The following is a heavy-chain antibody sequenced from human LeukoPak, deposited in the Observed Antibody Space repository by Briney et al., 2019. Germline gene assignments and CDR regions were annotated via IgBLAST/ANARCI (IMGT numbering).Heavy chain of an antibody. V-gene: IGHV1-3*01. D-gene: IGHD6-19*01. CDR1: GYTFTSYA. J-gene: IGHJ4*02. CDR2: INAGNGNT. CDR3: AASAVAGTGEIDY. Sequence: EASVKVSCKASGYTFTSYAMHWVRQAPGQRLEWMGWINAGNGNTKYSQKFQGRVTITRDTSASTAYMELSSLRSEDTAVYYCAASAVAGTGEIDYWGQGTLVTVSS.